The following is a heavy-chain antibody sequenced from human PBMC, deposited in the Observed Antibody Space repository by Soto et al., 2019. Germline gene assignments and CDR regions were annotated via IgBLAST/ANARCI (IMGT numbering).Heavy chain of an antibody. Sequence: QLQLQESGPGLVKPSETLSLTCTVSGGSISSSSYYWGWIRQPPGKGLEWIGSIYYSGSTYYNPSLKSRVTISVDTSKNQFSLKLSSVTAADTAVYYCARLDPGYSSSWGDDYWGQGTLVTVSS. CDR1: GGSISSSSYY. J-gene: IGHJ4*02. CDR2: IYYSGST. D-gene: IGHD6-13*01. CDR3: ARLDPGYSSSWGDDY. V-gene: IGHV4-39*01.